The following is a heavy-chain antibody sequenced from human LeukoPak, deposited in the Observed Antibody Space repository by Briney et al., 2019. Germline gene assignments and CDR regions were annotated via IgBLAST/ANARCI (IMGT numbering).Heavy chain of an antibody. Sequence: SETLSLTCTVSGGSNRSVDYYWSWIRQHPGKGLEWIGYIYYSGSTYYNPSLKSRVTISVDASKNQFSLKLSSVTAADTAVYYCARDPDRPLGAYYYGMDFWGQGTTVTVSS. CDR2: IYYSGST. D-gene: IGHD3-10*01. CDR1: GGSNRSVDYY. V-gene: IGHV4-31*03. J-gene: IGHJ6*02. CDR3: ARDPDRPLGAYYYGMDF.